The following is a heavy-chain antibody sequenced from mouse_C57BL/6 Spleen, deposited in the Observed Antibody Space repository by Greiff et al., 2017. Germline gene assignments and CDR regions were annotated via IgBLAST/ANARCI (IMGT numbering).Heavy chain of an antibody. V-gene: IGHV1-15*01. CDR3: TRGGGNGPYAMDY. Sequence: QVHVKQSGAELVRPGASVTLSCKASGYTFTDYEMHWVKQTPVHGLEWIGAIDPETGGTAYNQKFKGKAILTADKSSSTAYMELRSLTSEDSAVYYCTRGGGNGPYAMDYWGQGSSVTVSS. J-gene: IGHJ4*01. D-gene: IGHD2-1*01. CDR2: IDPETGGT. CDR1: GYTFTDYE.